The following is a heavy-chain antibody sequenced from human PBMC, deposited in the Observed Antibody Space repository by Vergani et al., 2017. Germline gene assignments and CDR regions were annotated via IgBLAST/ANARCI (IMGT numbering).Heavy chain of an antibody. D-gene: IGHD2-15*01. CDR2: ISYDGTNK. CDR3: AKDITLGYCSGGSCYSDYYYGMDV. J-gene: IGHJ6*02. V-gene: IGHV3-30-3*01. CDR1: GFTFGDHG. Sequence: MQLVESGGGVVQPGGSLRLSCAASGFTFGDHGIHWVRRAPGKGLEWVALISYDGTNKYYTNSVRGRFTISRDNSKSTLFLQMNSLRAEDTALYYCAKDITLGYCSGGSCYSDYYYGMDVWGQGTTVTVSS.